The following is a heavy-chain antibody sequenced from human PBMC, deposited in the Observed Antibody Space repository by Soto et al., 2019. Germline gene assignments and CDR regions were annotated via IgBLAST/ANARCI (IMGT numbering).Heavy chain of an antibody. Sequence: PTLVNPTQTLTLTCTFSGFSLSTSGMCVSWIRQPPGKALEWLALIDWDDDKYYSTSLKTRLTISKDTSKNQVVLTMTNMDPVDTATYYCARERITIFGVVYYYGMDVWGQGTTVTVSS. J-gene: IGHJ6*02. CDR2: IDWDDDK. D-gene: IGHD3-3*01. CDR3: ARERITIFGVVYYYGMDV. V-gene: IGHV2-70*01. CDR1: GFSLSTSGMC.